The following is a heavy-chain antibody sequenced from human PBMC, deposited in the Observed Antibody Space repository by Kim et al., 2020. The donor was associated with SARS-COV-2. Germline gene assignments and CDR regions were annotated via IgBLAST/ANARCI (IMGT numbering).Heavy chain of an antibody. V-gene: IGHV3-48*02. Sequence: GGSLRLSCAASGFTFSSYSMNWVRQAPGKGLEWVSYISSSSSTIYYADSVKGRFTISRDNAKNSLYLQMNSLRDEDTAVYYCARGRGITSYPFSGMDVWGQGTTVTVSS. CDR2: ISSSSSTI. CDR1: GFTFSSYS. CDR3: ARGRGITSYPFSGMDV. D-gene: IGHD3-10*01. J-gene: IGHJ6*02.